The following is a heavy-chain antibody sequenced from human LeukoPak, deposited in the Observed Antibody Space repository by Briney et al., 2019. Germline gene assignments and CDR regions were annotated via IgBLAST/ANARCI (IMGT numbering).Heavy chain of an antibody. V-gene: IGHV3-21*01. J-gene: IGHJ6*03. CDR1: GFTFSRYS. Sequence: GGSLRLSCAGSGFTFSRYSMSWFRQAPGKGLERVSSISGSSSYIFYADSVKGRFTISRDNANNSLYLQMSSLRAEDTAVYYCARDAQWLVPEGYYFYMDVWGKGTTVTVSS. D-gene: IGHD6-19*01. CDR3: ARDAQWLVPEGYYFYMDV. CDR2: ISGSSSYI.